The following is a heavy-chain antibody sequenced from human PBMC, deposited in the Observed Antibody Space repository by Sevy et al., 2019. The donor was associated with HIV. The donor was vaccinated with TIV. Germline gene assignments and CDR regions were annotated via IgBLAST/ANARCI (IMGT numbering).Heavy chain of an antibody. CDR1: GGSISSYY. Sequence: SETLSLTCTVSGGSISSYYWSWIRQPPGKGLEWIGYIYYSGSTNYNPSPKSRVTISVDTSKNQFSLKLSSVTAADTAVYYCARIPPGRFYYFDYWGQGTLVTVSS. V-gene: IGHV4-59*13. CDR2: IYYSGST. J-gene: IGHJ4*02. CDR3: ARIPPGRFYYFDY. D-gene: IGHD3-3*01.